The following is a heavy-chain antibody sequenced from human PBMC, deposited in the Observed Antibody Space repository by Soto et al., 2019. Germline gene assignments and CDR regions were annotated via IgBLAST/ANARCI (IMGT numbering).Heavy chain of an antibody. V-gene: IGHV1-8*01. Sequence: XSVKVSCYPSGYSFSSYDINWVRQAPGQGLEWVGWMNTNSDDTRSAQKFRGRLTLTRDKSMRAVYMKLSNLRPDDTAVYYCAREWSEAGHFYGMDVWGQGTTVTVSS. D-gene: IGHD6-13*01. CDR2: MNTNSDDT. CDR1: GYSFSSYD. J-gene: IGHJ6*02. CDR3: AREWSEAGHFYGMDV.